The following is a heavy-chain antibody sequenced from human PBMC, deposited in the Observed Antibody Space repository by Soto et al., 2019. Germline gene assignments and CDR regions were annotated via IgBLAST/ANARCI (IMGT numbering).Heavy chain of an antibody. D-gene: IGHD6-19*01. CDR3: ARRQSSGWYFDY. J-gene: IGHJ4*02. CDR2: IYYSGST. V-gene: IGHV4-59*08. Sequence: QVQLQESGPGLVKPSETLSLTCTVSGGSISSYYWSWIRQPPGKGLEWIGYIYYSGSTNYNPSLKSRAPISVDPSKNQFSLKLSSVTAADTAGDYCARRQSSGWYFDYWGQGTLVTVSS. CDR1: GGSISSYY.